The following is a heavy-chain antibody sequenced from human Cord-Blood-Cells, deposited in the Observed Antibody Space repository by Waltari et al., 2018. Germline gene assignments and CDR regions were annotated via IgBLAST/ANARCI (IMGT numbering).Heavy chain of an antibody. D-gene: IGHD3-16*01. CDR2: IYYSGST. Sequence: QVQLQESGPGLVKPSETLSLTCTVSGGSISSHYWSWIRQPPGKGLEWIGYIYYSGSTNYNPSLKSRVTISVDTSKNQFSRKLSSVTAADTAVYYCARVWGSYFDYWGQGTLVTVSS. J-gene: IGHJ4*02. V-gene: IGHV4-59*11. CDR1: GGSISSHY. CDR3: ARVWGSYFDY.